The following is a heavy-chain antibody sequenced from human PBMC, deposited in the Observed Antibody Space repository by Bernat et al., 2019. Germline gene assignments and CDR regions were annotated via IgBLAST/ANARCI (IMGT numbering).Heavy chain of an antibody. D-gene: IGHD3-10*01. Sequence: QVQLVQSGAEVKKPGASVKVSCKASGYTFTSYAMHWVRQAPGQRLEWMGWINAGNGNTKYSQKFQGRVTITRDTSASTAYMELSSLRSEDTAVYYCARDRITMVRDRYYYSMDVWGQGTTVTVSS. CDR3: ARDRITMVRDRYYYSMDV. V-gene: IGHV1-3*01. J-gene: IGHJ6*02. CDR2: INAGNGNT. CDR1: GYTFTSYA.